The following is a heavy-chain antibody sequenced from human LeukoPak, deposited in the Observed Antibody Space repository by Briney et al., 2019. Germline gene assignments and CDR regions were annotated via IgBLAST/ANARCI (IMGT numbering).Heavy chain of an antibody. CDR3: ARVKGGDSRDY. Sequence: ASVKVSCKASGYIFTSYGISCVRQAPGQGLEWLGWINTYNANTNYAQKLQGRVTMTTDTSTNTAYMELRSLRSGDTAVYYCARVKGGDSRDYWGQGTLVTVSS. J-gene: IGHJ4*02. V-gene: IGHV1-18*01. CDR1: GYIFTSYG. D-gene: IGHD2-21*02. CDR2: INTYNANT.